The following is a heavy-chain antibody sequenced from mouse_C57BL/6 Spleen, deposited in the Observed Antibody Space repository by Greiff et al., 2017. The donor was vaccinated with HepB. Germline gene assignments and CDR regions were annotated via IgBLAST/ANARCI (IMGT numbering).Heavy chain of an antibody. D-gene: IGHD1-1*01. CDR3: ARHEDSYYYGSSYVGFAY. V-gene: IGHV1-62-2*01. CDR1: GYTFTEYT. CDR2: FYPGSGSI. J-gene: IGHJ3*01. Sequence: VQLQQSGAELVKPGASVKLSCTASGYTFTEYTIPWVKQRSGQGLEWIGWFYPGSGSIKYNEKFKDKATLTADKSSSTVYMELSRLTSEDSAVYFCARHEDSYYYGSSYVGFAYWGQGTLVTVSA.